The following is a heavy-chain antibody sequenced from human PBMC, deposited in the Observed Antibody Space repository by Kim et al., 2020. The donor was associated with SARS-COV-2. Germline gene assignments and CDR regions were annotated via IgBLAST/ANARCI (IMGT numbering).Heavy chain of an antibody. CDR1: GFTFSNAW. Sequence: GGSLRLSCAASGFTFSNAWMSWVRQAPGKGLEWVGRIKSKTDGGTTDYAAPVKGRFTISRDDSKNTLYLQMNSLKTEDTAVYYCTTDSWYSSSWYDYMDVWGKGTTVTVSS. J-gene: IGHJ6*03. CDR2: IKSKTDGGTT. V-gene: IGHV3-15*01. D-gene: IGHD6-13*01. CDR3: TTDSWYSSSWYDYMDV.